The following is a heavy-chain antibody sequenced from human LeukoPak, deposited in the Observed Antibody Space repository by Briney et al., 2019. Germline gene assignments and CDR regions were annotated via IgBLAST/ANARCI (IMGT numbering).Heavy chain of an antibody. Sequence: GASVTVSCKVSGNTLTELSMHWVRQAPGKGLEWMGGFDPEADETIYTHKFQGRLTMIEDTSTDTAYMELSSLRSEDTAVYYRATLVESTQSGFDNWGQGTLVTVSS. J-gene: IGHJ4*02. CDR1: GNTLTELS. CDR2: FDPEADET. V-gene: IGHV1-24*01. D-gene: IGHD5/OR15-5a*01. CDR3: ATLVESTQSGFDN.